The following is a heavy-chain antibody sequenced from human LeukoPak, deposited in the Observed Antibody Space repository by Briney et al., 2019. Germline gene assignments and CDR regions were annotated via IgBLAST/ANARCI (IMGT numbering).Heavy chain of an antibody. D-gene: IGHD2-15*01. CDR2: IKQDGSEK. CDR1: GFTFSSYW. Sequence: GGSLRLSCAASGFTFSSYWLSWVRQAPGKGLEWVANIKQDGSEKYYVDSVKGRFTISRDNAKNSLYLQMNSLRAEDTAVYYCARGWVVVAATLGYWGQGTLVTVSS. CDR3: ARGWVVVAATLGY. V-gene: IGHV3-7*01. J-gene: IGHJ4*02.